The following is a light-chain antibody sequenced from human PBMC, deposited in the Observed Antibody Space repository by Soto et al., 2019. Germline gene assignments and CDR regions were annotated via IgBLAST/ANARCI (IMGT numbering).Light chain of an antibody. CDR3: SSYEGSSNFHVL. V-gene: IGLV2-8*01. Sequence: QSALTQPPSASGSPGQSVTISCTGTSSDVGGYDYVSWYQQHPDKAPKLMIYEVTKRPSGVPDRFSGSKSGNTASLTVSGLQAEDEADYWCSSYEGSSNFHVLFGGGTKLTVL. CDR2: EVT. J-gene: IGLJ2*01. CDR1: SSDVGGYDY.